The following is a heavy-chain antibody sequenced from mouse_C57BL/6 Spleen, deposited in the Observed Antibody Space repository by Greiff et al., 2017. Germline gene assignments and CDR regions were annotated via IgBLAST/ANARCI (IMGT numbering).Heavy chain of an antibody. Sequence: EVQLQQSGPELVKPGASVKISCKASGYSFTGYYMNWVKQSPEKSLEWIGEINPSTGGTTYNQKFKAKATLTVDKSSSTAYMQLKSLTSEDSAVYYCARFFISDYAMDYWGQGTSVTVSS. D-gene: IGHD1-1*01. J-gene: IGHJ4*01. CDR2: INPSTGGT. CDR1: GYSFTGYY. CDR3: ARFFISDYAMDY. V-gene: IGHV1-42*01.